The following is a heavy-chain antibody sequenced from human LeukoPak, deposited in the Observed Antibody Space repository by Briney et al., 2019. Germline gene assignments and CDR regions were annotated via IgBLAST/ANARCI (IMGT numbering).Heavy chain of an antibody. CDR3: TKDIAYYYDSSPYFDY. J-gene: IGHJ4*02. D-gene: IGHD3-22*01. V-gene: IGHV3-9*01. Sequence: PGGSLRLSCAASGFIFDDHAMHWVRQGPGKGLEWVSGISWDSGTSGYADSVKGRFTISRDNAKNSLYLQMNSPRPEDTALYYCTKDIAYYYDSSPYFDYWGQGTLVTVSS. CDR2: ISWDSGTS. CDR1: GFIFDDHA.